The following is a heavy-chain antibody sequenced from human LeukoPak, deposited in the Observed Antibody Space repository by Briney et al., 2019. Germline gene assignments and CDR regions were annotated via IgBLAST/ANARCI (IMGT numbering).Heavy chain of an antibody. CDR1: GFTFSSYT. D-gene: IGHD3-10*01. J-gene: IGHJ6*02. CDR2: ISTSSSYI. Sequence: GGSLRLSCAASGFTFSSYTMSWVRQAPGKGLEWVSSISTSSSYIYYADSVKGRFTISRDNAKSSLYLQMNSLRAEDTAVYYCASEGYYGSGTYYYYNGMDVWGQGTTVTVSS. CDR3: ASEGYYGSGTYYYYNGMDV. V-gene: IGHV3-21*01.